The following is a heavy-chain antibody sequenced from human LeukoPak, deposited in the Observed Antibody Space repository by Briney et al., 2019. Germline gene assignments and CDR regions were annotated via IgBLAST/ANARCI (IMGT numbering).Heavy chain of an antibody. CDR1: GFTFSSYA. J-gene: IGHJ4*02. CDR3: AKGDSSSWTHDY. CDR2: ISGSGGTT. D-gene: IGHD6-13*01. V-gene: IGHV3-23*01. Sequence: GGSLRLSCAASGFTFSSYAMSWVRQAPGKGLEWVSGISGSGGTTYYADSVKGRFTISRDNSKNTLYLQVNSLRAEDTAVYYCAKGDSSSWTHDYWGQGTLVTVSS.